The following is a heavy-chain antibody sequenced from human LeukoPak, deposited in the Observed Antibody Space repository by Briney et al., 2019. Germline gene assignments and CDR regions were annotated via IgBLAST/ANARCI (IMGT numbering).Heavy chain of an antibody. J-gene: IGHJ5*02. D-gene: IGHD4-23*01. CDR1: GGSISSGSYY. CDR3: ARAASFYGGNVPFDP. V-gene: IGHV4-61*02. Sequence: PSETLSLTCTVSGGSISSGSYYWSWIRQPAGKGLEWIGRIYISGSTNYNPSLKSRVTISIDTSKNQFSLKLSSVTAADTAVYYCARAASFYGGNVPFDPWGQGTLVTVSS. CDR2: IYISGST.